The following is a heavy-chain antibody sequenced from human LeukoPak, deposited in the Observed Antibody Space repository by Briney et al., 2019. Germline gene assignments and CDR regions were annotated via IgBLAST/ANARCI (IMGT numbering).Heavy chain of an antibody. Sequence: SETLSLTCTVSGGSISSYYWSWIRQPPGKGLEWIGYIYYSGSTNYNPSLKSRVTISVDTSKNQFSLKLSSVTAADTAVYYCARLAASDAFDIWGQGTMVTVSS. CDR3: ARLAASDAFDI. V-gene: IGHV4-59*08. CDR1: GGSISSYY. D-gene: IGHD2-15*01. CDR2: IYYSGST. J-gene: IGHJ3*02.